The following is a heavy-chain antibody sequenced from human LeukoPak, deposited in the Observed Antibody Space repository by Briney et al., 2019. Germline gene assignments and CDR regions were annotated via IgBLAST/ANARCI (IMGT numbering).Heavy chain of an antibody. V-gene: IGHV3-30-3*01. J-gene: IGHJ3*02. Sequence: GRSLRLSCAASGFTFSSYAMHWVRQAPGKGLEWVAVISYDGSNKYYADSVKGRFTISRDNSKNTLYLQMNSLRAEDTAVYYCARGQPRDAFDIWGQGTMVTVSS. CDR3: ARGQPRDAFDI. CDR2: ISYDGSNK. CDR1: GFTFSSYA.